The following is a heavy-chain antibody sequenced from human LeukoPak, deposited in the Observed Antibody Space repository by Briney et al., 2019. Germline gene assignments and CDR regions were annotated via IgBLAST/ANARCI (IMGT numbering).Heavy chain of an antibody. CDR2: ISSSNSII. Sequence: GGSLRLSCAASGFTFSNYYMSWIRQAPGKGLEWVSHISSSNSIIYYADSVKGRFTISRDNAKNSLYLQMNSLRAEDTAVYYCATRKGGIVATIGYFDYWGQGTLVTVSS. D-gene: IGHD5-12*01. CDR3: ATRKGGIVATIGYFDY. J-gene: IGHJ4*02. CDR1: GFTFSNYY. V-gene: IGHV3-11*04.